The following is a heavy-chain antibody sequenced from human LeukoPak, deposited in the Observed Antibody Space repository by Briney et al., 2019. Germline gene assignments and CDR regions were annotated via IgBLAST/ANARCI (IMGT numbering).Heavy chain of an antibody. J-gene: IGHJ6*02. V-gene: IGHV3-7*03. CDR3: ARPNALDV. CDR1: SFSFTNYL. CDR2: INRDGSER. Sequence: GVLRLSSADSSFSFTNYLITWVRQAPGKGLERVANINRDGSERYSVDSVKGRLTISRDAAQSSLYLQMTSPRPEDTAVYSCARPNALDVCRQRPTVIV. D-gene: IGHD2-8*01.